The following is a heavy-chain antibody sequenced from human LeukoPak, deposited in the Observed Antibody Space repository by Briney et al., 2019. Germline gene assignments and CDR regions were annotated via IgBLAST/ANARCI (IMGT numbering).Heavy chain of an antibody. V-gene: IGHV4-34*01. CDR1: GGSFSGYY. CDR3: ARGTPDIVVVPAAVYYYYYYMDV. J-gene: IGHJ6*03. CDR2: INHNGST. D-gene: IGHD2-2*01. Sequence: SETLSLTCAVYGGSFSGYYWSWIRQPPGKGLEWIGEINHNGSTNYNPSLKSRVTISVDTSKNQFSLKLSSVTAADTAVYYCARGTPDIVVVPAAVYYYYYYMDVWGKGTTVTVSS.